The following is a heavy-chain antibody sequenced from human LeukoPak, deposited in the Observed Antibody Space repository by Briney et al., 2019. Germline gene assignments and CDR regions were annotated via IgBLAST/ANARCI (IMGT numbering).Heavy chain of an antibody. V-gene: IGHV3-23*01. J-gene: IGHJ4*02. D-gene: IGHD3-10*01. CDR1: GFTFSSYA. CDR3: AKVAYYYGSGSYFQAYFDY. Sequence: GGSLRLSCAAAGFTFSSYAMGWVWQAPGEGLEWVLGVSGGNDNTHYAASVKGRFTIYRDNSKNTLYLQMNSLRAEDTALYYCAKVAYYYGSGSYFQAYFDYWGQGTLVTVSS. CDR2: VSGGNDNT.